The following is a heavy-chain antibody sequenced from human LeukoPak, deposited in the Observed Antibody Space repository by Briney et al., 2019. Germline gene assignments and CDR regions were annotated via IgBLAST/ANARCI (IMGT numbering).Heavy chain of an antibody. CDR1: GFTFSSYS. CDR2: ISSSSSYI. CDR3: ARDGRENWFDP. V-gene: IGHV3-21*01. Sequence: PGGALRLSCAASGFTFSSYSMNWVRQAPGQGLEWVSSISSSSSYIYYADSVKGRFTISRDNAKNSLYLQMNSLRAEDTAVYYCARDGRENWFDPWGQGTLVTVSS. D-gene: IGHD1-26*01. J-gene: IGHJ5*02.